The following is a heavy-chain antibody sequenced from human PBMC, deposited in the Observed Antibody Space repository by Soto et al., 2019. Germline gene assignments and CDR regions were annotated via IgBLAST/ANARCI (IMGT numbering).Heavy chain of an antibody. CDR3: ARDFYGGYTYGPGDY. D-gene: IGHD5-18*01. Sequence: PGGSLRLSCAASGFTFSSYSMNWVRQAPGKGLEWVSYISSSSSTIYYADSVKGRFTISRDNAKNSLYLQMNSLRAEDTAVYYCARDFYGGYTYGPGDYWGQGALVTVSS. CDR2: ISSSSSTI. CDR1: GFTFSSYS. V-gene: IGHV3-48*01. J-gene: IGHJ4*02.